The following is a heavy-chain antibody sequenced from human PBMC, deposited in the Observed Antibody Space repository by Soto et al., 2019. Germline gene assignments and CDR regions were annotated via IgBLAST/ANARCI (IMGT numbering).Heavy chain of an antibody. V-gene: IGHV3-30-3*01. J-gene: IGHJ6*02. D-gene: IGHD5-18*01. CDR2: ISYDGSNK. Sequence: PGGSLRLSCAASGFTFSRYAMHWVRQAPGKGLEWVAVISYDGSNKYYADSVKGRFTISRDNSKNTLYLQMNSLRAEDTAVYYCARVRGYSYGARYYYYYYGMDVWGQGTTVTVSS. CDR3: ARVRGYSYGARYYYYYYGMDV. CDR1: GFTFSRYA.